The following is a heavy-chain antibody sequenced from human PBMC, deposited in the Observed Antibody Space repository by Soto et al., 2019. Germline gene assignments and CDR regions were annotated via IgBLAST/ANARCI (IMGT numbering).Heavy chain of an antibody. V-gene: IGHV4-39*01. CDR2: IYYSGST. CDR1: GGSISSSSHY. D-gene: IGHD5-12*01. Sequence: QLPLQESGPGLVKPSETLSLTCTVSGGSISSSSHYWGWIRQPPGKGLEWIGSIYYSGSTYYNPSLKSRVTISVDTSKNQVSLKLSSVTAADTAVYYCATPRRGYGGYDRFDYWGQGTLVTVSS. CDR3: ATPRRGYGGYDRFDY. J-gene: IGHJ4*02.